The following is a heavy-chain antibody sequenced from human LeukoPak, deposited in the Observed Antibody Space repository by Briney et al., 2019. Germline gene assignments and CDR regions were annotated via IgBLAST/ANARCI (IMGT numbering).Heavy chain of an antibody. CDR2: IDTSSSTR. J-gene: IGHJ4*02. D-gene: IGHD2-15*01. CDR1: GFTFNIYS. V-gene: IGHV3-48*01. Sequence: PGGSLRLSCAASGFTFNIYSMNWVRQTPGKGLEWVSYIDTSSSTRYYADSVLGRFAISRDNSKNTLYLRMNSLRVEDTAVYYCAKPRRAATLDYWGQGTLVTVSS. CDR3: AKPRRAATLDY.